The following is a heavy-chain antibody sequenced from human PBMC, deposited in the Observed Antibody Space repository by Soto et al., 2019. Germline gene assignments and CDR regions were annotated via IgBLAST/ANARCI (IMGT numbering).Heavy chain of an antibody. D-gene: IGHD6-6*01. J-gene: IGHJ3*02. CDR1: GGSISSSSYY. Sequence: SETLSLTCTVSGGSISSSSYYWGWIRQPPGKGLEWIGSIYYSGSTYYNQSLKNQVTISVDTSKNQYSLKLSSVTAADTAVYYCARPAARLFPGAFDIWGQGTMVTVSS. V-gene: IGHV4-39*01. CDR3: ARPAARLFPGAFDI. CDR2: IYYSGST.